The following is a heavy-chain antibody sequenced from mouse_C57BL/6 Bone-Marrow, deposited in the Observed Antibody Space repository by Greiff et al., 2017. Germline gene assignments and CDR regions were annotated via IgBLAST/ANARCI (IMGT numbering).Heavy chain of an antibody. CDR1: GYTFTSYW. V-gene: IGHV1-53*01. Sequence: VQLQQSGTELVKPGASVKLSCKASGYTFTSYWMHWVKQRPGQGLEWIGNINPSNGGTNYNEKFKSKATLTVDKSSSTAYMQLSSLTSEDSAVYYCARKDLYYGNFTWFAYWGQGTLVTVSA. J-gene: IGHJ3*01. CDR2: INPSNGGT. D-gene: IGHD2-1*01. CDR3: ARKDLYYGNFTWFAY.